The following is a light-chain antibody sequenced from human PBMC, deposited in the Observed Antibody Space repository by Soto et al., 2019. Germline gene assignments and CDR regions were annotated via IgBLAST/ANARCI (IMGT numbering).Light chain of an antibody. CDR1: QGISSY. Sequence: AIRMTQSPSSFSASTGDRVTITCRASQGISSYLAWYQQKPGKAPKLLIYTASSLQSGVPSRFSGSGSGTDFTLTIGSLQPEDFATYYCQQANSFPFTFGPGTKVDIK. CDR2: TAS. V-gene: IGKV1-8*01. J-gene: IGKJ3*01. CDR3: QQANSFPFT.